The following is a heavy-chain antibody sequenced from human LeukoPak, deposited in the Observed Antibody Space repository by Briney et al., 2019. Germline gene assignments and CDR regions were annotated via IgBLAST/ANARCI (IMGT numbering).Heavy chain of an antibody. D-gene: IGHD3-22*01. CDR2: ISSSGSTI. CDR3: ARGSITMIVVVINFDY. CDR1: GFTFSDYY. Sequence: PGESLRLSCAASGFTFSDYYMSWIRQAPGKGLEWVSYISSSGSTIYYADSVKGRFTISRDNAKNSLYLQMNSLRAEDTAVYYCARGSITMIVVVINFDYWGQGTLVTVSS. V-gene: IGHV3-11*04. J-gene: IGHJ4*02.